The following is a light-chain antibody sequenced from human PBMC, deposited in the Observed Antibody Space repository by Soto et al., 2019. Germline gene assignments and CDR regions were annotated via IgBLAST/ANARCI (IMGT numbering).Light chain of an antibody. CDR3: SSYAGSKNFG. CDR2: EVS. Sequence: THPASGSRTPGQSITISCTRTNSDLASYIYVAWYQQHPGKAPKLMIYEVSRRPSGVPERFSSSKSANPASLTVSGLQTEDVAHSYCSSYAGSKNFGFGTGNKVP. V-gene: IGLV2-8*01. J-gene: IGLJ1*01. CDR1: NSDLASYIY.